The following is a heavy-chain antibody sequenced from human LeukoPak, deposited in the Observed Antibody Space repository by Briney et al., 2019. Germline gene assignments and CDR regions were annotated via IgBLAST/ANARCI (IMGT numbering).Heavy chain of an antibody. CDR1: GFTFSDYY. J-gene: IGHJ4*02. Sequence: GGSLRLSCATSGFTFSDYYMSWSRQAPGKGLERVSYISSSSSYTNYADSVKGRFTISRDNAKNSLYLQMNSLRAEDTAVYYCARDGDYGDYDFDYWGQGTLVTVSS. CDR2: ISSSSSYT. V-gene: IGHV3-11*06. D-gene: IGHD4-17*01. CDR3: ARDGDYGDYDFDY.